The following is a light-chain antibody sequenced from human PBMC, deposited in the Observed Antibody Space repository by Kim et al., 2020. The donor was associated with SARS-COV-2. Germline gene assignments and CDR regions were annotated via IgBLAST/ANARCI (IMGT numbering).Light chain of an antibody. Sequence: ASVGDRVTITCRASQSISTWLAWYQQKPGKAPKLLIYKTSSLQSGVPSRFSGSGSGTESTLTVSSLQPDDLATYYCQQYNSYPWTFGQGTKVDIK. CDR3: QQYNSYPWT. CDR2: KTS. J-gene: IGKJ1*01. V-gene: IGKV1-5*03. CDR1: QSISTW.